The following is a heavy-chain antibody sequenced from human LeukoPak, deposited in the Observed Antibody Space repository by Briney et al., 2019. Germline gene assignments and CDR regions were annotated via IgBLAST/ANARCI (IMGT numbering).Heavy chain of an antibody. D-gene: IGHD4-17*01. CDR1: GFTFSDYY. V-gene: IGHV3-11*01. CDR2: VSSSGSTI. CDR3: ARDYGDSRSYYYGMDV. J-gene: IGHJ6*02. Sequence: GGSLRLSCAASGFTFSDYYMSWIRQAPGKGLEWVSYVSSSGSTIYYADSVKGRFTISRDNAKNSLYLQMNSLRAEDTAVYYCARDYGDSRSYYYGMDVWGQGTTVTVSS.